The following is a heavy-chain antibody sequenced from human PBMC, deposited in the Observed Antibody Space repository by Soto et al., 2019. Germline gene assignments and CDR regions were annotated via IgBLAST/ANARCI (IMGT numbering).Heavy chain of an antibody. D-gene: IGHD2-2*01. CDR2: ISAYNGNT. CDR3: ARDPEYQLLGWFDP. CDR1: GYTFTSYG. J-gene: IGHJ5*02. V-gene: IGHV1-18*01. Sequence: ASVKVSCKASGYTFTSYGISWVRQAPGQGLEWMGWISAYNGNTNYAQKLQGRVTMTTDTSTSTAYMELRSLRSDDTAMYYCARDPEYQLLGWFDPWGQGTLVTVSS.